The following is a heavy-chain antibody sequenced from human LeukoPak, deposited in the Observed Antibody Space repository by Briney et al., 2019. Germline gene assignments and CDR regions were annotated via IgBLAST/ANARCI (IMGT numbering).Heavy chain of an antibody. V-gene: IGHV1-8*01. CDR1: GYTFTSYD. CDR3: ATGSSYHFDY. Sequence: GASVKVSCKASGYTFTSYDINWVRPATGQGLEWMGWTNPNSGNTGYAQKFQGGVTMTRNTSISTAYMELSSLRSEDTAVYYCATGSSYHFDYWGQGTLVTVSS. CDR2: TNPNSGNT. J-gene: IGHJ4*02.